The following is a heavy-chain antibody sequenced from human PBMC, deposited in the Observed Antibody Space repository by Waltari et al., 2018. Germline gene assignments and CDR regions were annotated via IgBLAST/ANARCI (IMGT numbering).Heavy chain of an antibody. J-gene: IGHJ6*02. CDR2: IWYDGSNK. CDR3: ARDPKYYDFWSGYYYYYYGMDV. V-gene: IGHV3-33*01. D-gene: IGHD3-3*01. Sequence: QVQLVESGGGVVQPGRSLRLSCAASGFTFSSYGMHWVRQAPGKGLEWVAVIWYDGSNKYYADSVKGRFTISRDNSKNTLYLQMNSLRAEDTAVYYCARDPKYYDFWSGYYYYYYGMDVWGQGTTVTVSS. CDR1: GFTFSSYG.